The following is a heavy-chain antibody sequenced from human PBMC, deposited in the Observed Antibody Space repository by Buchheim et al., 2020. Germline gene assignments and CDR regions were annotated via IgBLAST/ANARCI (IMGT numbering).Heavy chain of an antibody. CDR2: ISGSGGST. J-gene: IGHJ6*02. D-gene: IGHD2-2*01. V-gene: IGHV3-23*04. CDR3: AKDENVAVPAANSRTYYYYYYGMDV. CDR1: GFTFRSYA. Sequence: EVQLVESGGGLVQPGGSLRLSCAASGFTFRSYAMSWVRQAPGKGLVWVSAISGSGGSTYYADSVKGRFTIPRDNSKNTLYLQMNSLRAEDTAVYYCAKDENVAVPAANSRTYYYYYYGMDVWGQGTT.